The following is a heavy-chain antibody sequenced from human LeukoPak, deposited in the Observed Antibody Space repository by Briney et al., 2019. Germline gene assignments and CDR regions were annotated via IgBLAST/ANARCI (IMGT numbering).Heavy chain of an antibody. V-gene: IGHV3-73*01. CDR1: GFTFSGSV. Sequence: GGSLRLSCAASGFTFSGSVMHWVRQASGKGLEWVGRIRSKANSYATAYAASVKGRFTISRDDSKNTAYLQMNSLKTEGTAVYYCARLNYYDSSWFDPWGQGTLVTVSS. CDR2: IRSKANSYAT. J-gene: IGHJ5*02. D-gene: IGHD3-22*01. CDR3: ARLNYYDSSWFDP.